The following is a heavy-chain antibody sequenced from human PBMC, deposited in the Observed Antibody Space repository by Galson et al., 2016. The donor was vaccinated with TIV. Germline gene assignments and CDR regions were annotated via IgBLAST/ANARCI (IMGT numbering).Heavy chain of an antibody. CDR3: TRDLGRRRDY. Sequence: SVKVSCKVSGYRLSKLSMYWVRQAPGQGLEWMGVIDPSSGGTTYAQKFQARLIMTRDTSTTTVYMDLSSLKSGDTAVYYCTRDLGRRRDYWGQGTLVTVSS. V-gene: IGHV1-46*01. CDR2: IDPSSGGT. J-gene: IGHJ4*02. CDR1: GYRLSKLS. D-gene: IGHD1-26*01.